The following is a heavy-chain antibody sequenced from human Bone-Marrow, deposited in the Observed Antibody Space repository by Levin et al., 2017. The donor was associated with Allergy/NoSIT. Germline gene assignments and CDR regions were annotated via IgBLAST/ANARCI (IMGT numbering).Heavy chain of an antibody. CDR3: AREGDYYDSSGYW. V-gene: IGHV4-30-4*01. Sequence: SQTLSLTCTVSGGSISSGDYYWSWIRQTPGKGLEWIGHIYDSGNPKYNPSLKSRVTISVDTSKSQFSLKLTSVTAADTAMYYCAREGDYYDSSGYWWGQGTMVTVSA. J-gene: IGHJ3*01. CDR1: GGSISSGDYY. D-gene: IGHD3-22*01. CDR2: IYDSGNP.